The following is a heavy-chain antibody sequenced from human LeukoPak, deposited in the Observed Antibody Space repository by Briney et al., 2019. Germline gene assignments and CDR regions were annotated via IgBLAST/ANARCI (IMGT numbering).Heavy chain of an antibody. V-gene: IGHV3-30-3*01. CDR3: ARRPPDICSSTSCSNYVYFQH. CDR2: ISYDGSNK. D-gene: IGHD2-2*01. J-gene: IGHJ1*01. Sequence: GGSLRLSCAASGFTFSSYAMHWVRQAPGKGLEWVAVISYDGSNKYYADSVKGRFTISRDNSRNTLYLQMNSLRAEDTAVYYCARRPPDICSSTSCSNYVYFQHWGQGTLVTVSS. CDR1: GFTFSSYA.